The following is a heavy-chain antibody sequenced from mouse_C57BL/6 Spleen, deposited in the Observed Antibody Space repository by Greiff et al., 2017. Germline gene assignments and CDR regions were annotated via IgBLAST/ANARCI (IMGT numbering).Heavy chain of an antibody. Sequence: QVQLQQSGAELARPGASVKLSCKASGYTFTSYGISWVKQRTGQGLEWIGEIYPRSGNTYYNEKFKGKATLTADKSSSTAYMELRSLTSEDSAVYFCASGVTDWGFAYWGQGTLVTVSA. CDR2: IYPRSGNT. J-gene: IGHJ3*01. V-gene: IGHV1-81*01. CDR1: GYTFTSYG. D-gene: IGHD4-1*01. CDR3: ASGVTDWGFAY.